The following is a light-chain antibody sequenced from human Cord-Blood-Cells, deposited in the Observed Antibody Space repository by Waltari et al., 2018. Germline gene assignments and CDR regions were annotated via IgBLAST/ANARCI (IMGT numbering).Light chain of an antibody. J-gene: IGLJ1*01. Sequence: QSALTQPPSVSVSPGQSITISSTGTSSDVGSYHLVSWYQQHPGKAPKLMIYEGSKRPSGVSNRFSGSKSGNTASLTISGLQAEDEADYYCCSYAGSSTFVFGTGTKVTVL. CDR3: CSYAGSSTFV. CDR1: SSDVGSYHL. CDR2: EGS. V-gene: IGLV2-23*03.